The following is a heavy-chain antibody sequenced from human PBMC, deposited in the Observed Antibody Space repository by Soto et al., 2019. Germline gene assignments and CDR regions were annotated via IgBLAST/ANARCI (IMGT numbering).Heavy chain of an antibody. D-gene: IGHD3-16*01. J-gene: IGHJ4*02. Sequence: EVQLVESGGGLVQPGGSLRLSCVASGFTFSSYWMSWVRQAPGQGLEWVANIKQGGSEKYYVDSVKGRFTISRDNAKNSLYLQMNSLRAEDTAVYYCARGRGDYWGQGTLVTVSS. CDR1: GFTFSSYW. CDR2: IKQGGSEK. CDR3: ARGRGDY. V-gene: IGHV3-7*01.